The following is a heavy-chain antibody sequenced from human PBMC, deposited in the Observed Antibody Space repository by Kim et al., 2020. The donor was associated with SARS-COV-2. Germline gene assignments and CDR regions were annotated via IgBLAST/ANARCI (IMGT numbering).Heavy chain of an antibody. V-gene: IGHV3-33*06. Sequence: GGSLRLSCAASGFTFSSYGMHWVRQAPGKGLEWVAVIWYDGSNKYYADSVKGRFTISRDNSKNTLYLQMNSLRAEDTAVYYCAKDRGYCSGGSCYGHALYWYFDLWGRGTLVTVSS. CDR2: IWYDGSNK. J-gene: IGHJ2*01. CDR3: AKDRGYCSGGSCYGHALYWYFDL. D-gene: IGHD2-15*01. CDR1: GFTFSSYG.